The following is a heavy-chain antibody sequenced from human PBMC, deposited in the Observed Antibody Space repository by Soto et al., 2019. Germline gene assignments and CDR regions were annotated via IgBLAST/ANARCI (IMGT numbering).Heavy chain of an antibody. J-gene: IGHJ4*02. CDR3: ARVPLKTGYDSSGYYFDY. CDR2: IYHSGST. Sequence: PSETLSLTCAVCGGSISSGGDSWSWIRQPPGKGLEWIGYIYHSGSTYYNPSLKSRVTISVDRSKNQFSLKLSSVTAADTAVYYCARVPLKTGYDSSGYYFDYWGQGTLVTVSS. CDR1: GGSISSGGDS. D-gene: IGHD3-22*01. V-gene: IGHV4-30-2*01.